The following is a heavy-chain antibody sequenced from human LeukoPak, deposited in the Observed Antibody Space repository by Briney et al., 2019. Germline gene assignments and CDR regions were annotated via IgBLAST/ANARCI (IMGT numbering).Heavy chain of an antibody. CDR1: GHTFTSYD. CDR2: MNPNSGNT. V-gene: IGHV1-8*01. Sequence: GASVKVSCKASGHTFTSYDINWVRQATGQGLEWMGWMNPNSGNTGYAQKFQGRVTMTRNTSISTAYMELSSLRSEDTAVYYCARGITMVRGVILYYWGQGTLVTVSS. CDR3: ARGITMVRGVILYY. J-gene: IGHJ4*02. D-gene: IGHD3-10*01.